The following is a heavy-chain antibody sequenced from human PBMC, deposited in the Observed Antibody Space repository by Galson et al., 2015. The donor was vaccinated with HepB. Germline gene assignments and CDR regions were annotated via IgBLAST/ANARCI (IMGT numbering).Heavy chain of an antibody. J-gene: IGHJ4*02. Sequence: SLRLSCAASGFTFSSYAIHWVRQAPGKGLEYVSAISSSGGSTYHTDSVKGRFTISRDNSKDTVYLQMNSLRVEDTAVYYCVRGEYKHASDLDYWGQGALVTVSS. V-gene: IGHV3-64D*06. D-gene: IGHD5-18*01. CDR3: VRGEYKHASDLDY. CDR2: ISSSGGST. CDR1: GFTFSSYA.